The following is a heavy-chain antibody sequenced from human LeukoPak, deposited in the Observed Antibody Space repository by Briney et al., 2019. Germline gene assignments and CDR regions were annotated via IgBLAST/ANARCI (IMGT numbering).Heavy chain of an antibody. CDR3: ARIRGSGPGVVDY. V-gene: IGHV4-39*01. J-gene: IGHJ4*02. CDR1: GGSISSSSYY. Sequence: SETLSLTCTVSGGSISSSSYYWGWIRQAPGKGLEWIGSIYYSGSTYYNPSLKSRVTISVDTSKNQFSLKLSSVTAADTAVYYCARIRGSGPGVVDYWGQGTLVTVSS. D-gene: IGHD6-19*01. CDR2: IYYSGST.